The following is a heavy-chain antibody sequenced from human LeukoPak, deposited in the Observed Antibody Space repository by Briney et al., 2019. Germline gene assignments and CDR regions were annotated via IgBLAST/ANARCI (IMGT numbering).Heavy chain of an antibody. J-gene: IGHJ4*02. Sequence: SETLSLTCAVYGGSFSGYYWSWIRQPPGKGLEWIGEINHSGSTNYNPSLKSRVTISVDTSKNQFSLKLSSVTAADTAVYYCARGGIQDRLDYFDYWGQGTLVTVSS. D-gene: IGHD5-18*01. CDR1: GGSFSGYY. CDR3: ARGGIQDRLDYFDY. V-gene: IGHV4-34*01. CDR2: INHSGST.